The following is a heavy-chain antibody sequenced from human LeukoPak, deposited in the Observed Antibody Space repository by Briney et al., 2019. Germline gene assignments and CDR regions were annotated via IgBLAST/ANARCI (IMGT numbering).Heavy chain of an antibody. V-gene: IGHV3-30*03. D-gene: IGHD6-19*01. Sequence: PGGSLRLSCAASGFTFSSYGMHWVRQAPGKGLEWVAVISYDGSNKYYADSVKGRFTISRDNSKNTLSLQMNSLRAEDTAVYYCARVYRAVAGSGYYFDYWGQGTLVTVSS. CDR2: ISYDGSNK. CDR1: GFTFSSYG. J-gene: IGHJ4*02. CDR3: ARVYRAVAGSGYYFDY.